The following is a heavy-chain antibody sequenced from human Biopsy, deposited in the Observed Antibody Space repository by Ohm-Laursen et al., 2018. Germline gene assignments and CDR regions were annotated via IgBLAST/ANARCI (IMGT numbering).Heavy chain of an antibody. CDR3: GRAVRNQLLTDP. D-gene: IGHD1-7*01. CDR2: LNPVSGNS. CDR1: GYTFTSYD. Sequence: ASVKVSCKVSGYTFTSYDITWVRQASGQGPEWIGWLNPVSGNSNFGQKFRGRVTVTSDTSISTAYMELSGLTPDDTATYYCGRAVRNQLLTDPWGQGTLVTATS. V-gene: IGHV1-8*01. J-gene: IGHJ5*02.